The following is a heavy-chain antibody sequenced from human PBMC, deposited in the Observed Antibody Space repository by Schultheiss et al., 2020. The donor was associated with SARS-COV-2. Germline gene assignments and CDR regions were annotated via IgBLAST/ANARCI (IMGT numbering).Heavy chain of an antibody. D-gene: IGHD6-6*01. J-gene: IGHJ4*02. V-gene: IGHV4-61*08. CDR1: GGSISSGGYY. CDR3: ARDPKYSSSSL. CDR2: IYHSGST. Sequence: SETLSLTCTVSGGSISSGGYYWSWIRQHPGKGLEWIGYIYHSGSTNYNPSLKSRVTISVDTSKNQFSLKLSSVTAADTAVYYCARDPKYSSSSLWGQGTLVTVSS.